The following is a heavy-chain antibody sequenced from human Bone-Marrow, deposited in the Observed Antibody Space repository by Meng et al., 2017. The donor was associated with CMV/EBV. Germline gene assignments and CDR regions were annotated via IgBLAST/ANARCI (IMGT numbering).Heavy chain of an antibody. CDR2: ISWDGGST. CDR3: AKDAAVPAAYPYDYYGMDV. V-gene: IGHV3-43*01. D-gene: IGHD2-2*01. CDR1: GFTFSNAW. J-gene: IGHJ6*02. Sequence: GGSLRLSCAASGFTFSNAWMSWVRQAPGKGLEWVSLISWDGGSTYYADSVKGRFTISRDNSKNSLYLQMNSLRTEDTALYYCAKDAAVPAAYPYDYYGMDVWGQGTTVTVAS.